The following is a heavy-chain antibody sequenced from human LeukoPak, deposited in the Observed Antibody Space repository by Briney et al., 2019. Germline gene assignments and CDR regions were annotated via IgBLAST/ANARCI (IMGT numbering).Heavy chain of an antibody. CDR1: GFTFSNYS. V-gene: IGHV3-23*01. J-gene: IGHJ4*02. Sequence: GGSLRLSCTASGFTFSNYSMTWVRQAPGKGLQWVSVTGVVGNTYYADSVRGRFTIFRDNSKHTLYLQMNGLRAEDKAVYYCAKGGLRSTPLDSWGQGTLVTVSS. D-gene: IGHD4-17*01. CDR2: TGVVGNT. CDR3: AKGGLRSTPLDS.